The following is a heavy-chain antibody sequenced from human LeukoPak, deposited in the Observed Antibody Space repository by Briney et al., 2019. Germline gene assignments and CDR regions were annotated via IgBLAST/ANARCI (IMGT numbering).Heavy chain of an antibody. CDR3: ARGRRYFDWLLSGAGYWFDP. D-gene: IGHD3-9*01. Sequence: SETLSLTCGVSGGAISSYYWSWIRQPAGKGLEWIGRIYNSGSTNYNPSLKSRVTISVDTSKNQFSLKLSSVTAADTAVYYCARGRRYFDWLLSGAGYWFDPWGQGTLVTVSS. J-gene: IGHJ5*02. CDR2: IYNSGST. CDR1: GGAISSYY. V-gene: IGHV4-4*07.